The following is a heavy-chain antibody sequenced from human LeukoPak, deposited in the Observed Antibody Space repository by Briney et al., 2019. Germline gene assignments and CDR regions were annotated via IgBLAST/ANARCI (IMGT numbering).Heavy chain of an antibody. CDR3: ARELGYQLLMYMDV. J-gene: IGHJ6*03. CDR2: IYTSGST. D-gene: IGHD2-2*01. Sequence: SETLSLTCTVSGGSISSYYWSWIRQPAGKGLEWIGRIYTSGSTNYNPSLKSRVTMSVDTSKNQFSLKLSSVTAADTAVYYCARELGYQLLMYMDVWGKGTTVTVSS. CDR1: GGSISSYY. V-gene: IGHV4-4*07.